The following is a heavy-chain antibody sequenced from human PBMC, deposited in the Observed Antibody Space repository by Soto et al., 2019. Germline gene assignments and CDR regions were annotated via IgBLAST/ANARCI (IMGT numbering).Heavy chain of an antibody. Sequence: GESLKISCKGSGCSFTSYWIGWVRQMPGKGLEWMGIIYPGDSDTRYSPSFQGQVTISADKSISTAYLQWSSLKASDTAMYYCASPGYYGSGSYTRYYYGMDVWGQGTTVTVSS. CDR3: ASPGYYGSGSYTRYYYGMDV. CDR2: IYPGDSDT. D-gene: IGHD3-10*01. V-gene: IGHV5-51*01. J-gene: IGHJ6*02. CDR1: GCSFTSYW.